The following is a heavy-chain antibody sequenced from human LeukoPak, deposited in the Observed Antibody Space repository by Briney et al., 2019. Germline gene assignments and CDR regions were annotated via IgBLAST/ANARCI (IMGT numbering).Heavy chain of an antibody. V-gene: IGHV3-20*04. CDR2: INWNGGST. CDR1: GFTFDDYG. D-gene: IGHD4-11*01. J-gene: IGHJ6*03. Sequence: PGGSLRLSCAASGFTFDDYGMSWVRQAPGKGLEWVSGINWNGGSTGYADSVKGRFTISRDNAKNSLYLQMNSLRAEDTALYYCARVTTGDYYYYMDVWGKGTTVTVSS. CDR3: ARVTTGDYYYYMDV.